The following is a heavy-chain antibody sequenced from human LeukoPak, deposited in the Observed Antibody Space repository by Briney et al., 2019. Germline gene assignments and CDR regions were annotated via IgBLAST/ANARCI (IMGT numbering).Heavy chain of an antibody. CDR1: GGSISSYY. V-gene: IGHV4-59*08. CDR2: IYYSGIT. J-gene: IGHJ6*02. CDR3: ARHLRGPYYYGMDV. Sequence: SETLSLTCTVSGGSISSYYWTWIRQPPGMPLEWIGYIYYSGITNYSPSLKSRVTISVDTSKNQFSLKLSSVTAADTAVYYCARHLRGPYYYGMDVWGQGTTVTVSS. D-gene: IGHD3-16*01.